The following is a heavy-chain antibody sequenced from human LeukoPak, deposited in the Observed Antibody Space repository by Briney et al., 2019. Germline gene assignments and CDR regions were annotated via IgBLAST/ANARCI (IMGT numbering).Heavy chain of an antibody. CDR3: ARGPAGIAAAYPTFDI. J-gene: IGHJ3*02. CDR1: GFPFSSYW. D-gene: IGHD6-13*01. Sequence: GGSLRLSCAASGFPFSSYWMNWVRQAPGKGLEWVANIKQDGSERYYVDSVKGRFTISRDNAKNSLYLQMNSLRAEDTAVYYCARGPAGIAAAYPTFDIWGQGTMVTVSS. CDR2: IKQDGSER. V-gene: IGHV3-7*03.